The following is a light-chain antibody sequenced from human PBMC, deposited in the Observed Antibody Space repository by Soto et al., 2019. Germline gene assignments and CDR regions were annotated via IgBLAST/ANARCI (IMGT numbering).Light chain of an antibody. CDR3: KHQGA. Sequence: DIQMTQSPSTLSASVGDRVTITCRASQSISSWLAWYQQKPGTAPKLLIYKASSLESGVPSRFSGSGSGTEFTLTISSLQPDDFATYYCKHQGAFGQGTKVEIK. CDR1: QSISSW. CDR2: KAS. J-gene: IGKJ1*01. V-gene: IGKV1-5*03.